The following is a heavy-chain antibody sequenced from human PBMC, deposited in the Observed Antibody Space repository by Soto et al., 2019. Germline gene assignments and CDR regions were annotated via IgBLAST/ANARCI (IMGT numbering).Heavy chain of an antibody. CDR2: ISGDGVTT. D-gene: IGHD3-9*01. Sequence: EVQLVESGGDLVQRGGSLRLSCAASGFPFSSYWMHWVRHTPGKGLDWVARISGDGVTTYYPDSVTGRFTVSRDNAKNTLSLQISGLRAEDTAVYYCAREYYGLLTGYYTDYCGQGTLVSVSS. CDR3: AREYYGLLTGYYTDY. J-gene: IGHJ4*02. V-gene: IGHV3-74*01. CDR1: GFPFSSYW.